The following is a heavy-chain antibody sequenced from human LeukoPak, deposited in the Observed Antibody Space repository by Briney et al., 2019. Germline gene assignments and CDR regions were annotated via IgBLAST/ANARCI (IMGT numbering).Heavy chain of an antibody. CDR1: GGSFSGYY. CDR3: ARGSLRYFGPSSSMDV. CDR2: INHSGST. J-gene: IGHJ6*03. Sequence: PSETLSLTCAVYGGSFSGYYWSWIRQPPGKGLEWIGEINHSGSTNYNPSLKSRVTISVDTSKNQCSLKLSSVTAADTAVYYCARGSLRYFGPSSSMDVWGKGTTVTVSS. D-gene: IGHD3-9*01. V-gene: IGHV4-34*01.